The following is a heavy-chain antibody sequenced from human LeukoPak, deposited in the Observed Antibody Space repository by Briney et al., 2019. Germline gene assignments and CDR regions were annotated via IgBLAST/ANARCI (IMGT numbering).Heavy chain of an antibody. V-gene: IGHV4-59*02. CDR3: ARVSGIVVVPAAKAGAFDI. CDR1: GFAVRSFG. D-gene: IGHD2-2*01. CDR2: IYYSGST. Sequence: GSLRLSCAVSGFAVRSFGMSWIRQPPGKGLEWIGYIYYSGSTNYNPSLKSRVTISVDTSKNQFSLKLSSVTAADTAVYYCARVSGIVVVPAAKAGAFDIWGQGTMVTVSS. J-gene: IGHJ3*02.